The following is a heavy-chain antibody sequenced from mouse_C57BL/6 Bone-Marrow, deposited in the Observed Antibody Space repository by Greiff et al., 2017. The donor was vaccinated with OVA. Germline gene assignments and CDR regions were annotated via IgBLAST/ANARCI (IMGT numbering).Heavy chain of an antibody. CDR3: ARPSSSFWYFDV. V-gene: IGHV1-64*01. J-gene: IGHJ1*03. Sequence: QVQLQQPGAELVKPGASVKLSCKASGYTFTSYWMHWVKQRPGQGLEWIGMIHPNSGSTNYNEKFKSKATLTVDKSSSTAYMQLSSLTSEDSAVYDCARPSSSFWYFDVWGTGTTVTVSS. CDR1: GYTFTSYW. CDR2: IHPNSGST. D-gene: IGHD1-1*01.